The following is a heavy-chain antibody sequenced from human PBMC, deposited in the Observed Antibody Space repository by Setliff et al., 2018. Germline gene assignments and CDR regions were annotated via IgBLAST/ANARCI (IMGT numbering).Heavy chain of an antibody. J-gene: IGHJ3*02. CDR1: GFTLSSYG. D-gene: IGHD5-18*01. Sequence: SLRLSCAASGFTLSSYGMHWVRQAPGKGLEWVAVIWSHGGLKSYVDSVKGRFTIARDNSKNTLYLEMSSLRAEDMAVYYCAKDLGNTYGRDTFYDAFDIWGQGTMVTVSS. V-gene: IGHV3-33*06. CDR3: AKDLGNTYGRDTFYDAFDI. CDR2: IWSHGGLK.